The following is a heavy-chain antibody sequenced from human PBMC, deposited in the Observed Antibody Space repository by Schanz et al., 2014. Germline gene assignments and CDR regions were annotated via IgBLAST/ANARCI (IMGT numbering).Heavy chain of an antibody. CDR1: GFTFSKYG. CDR3: ARVVRLAYCGGDCYSGGYFDL. J-gene: IGHJ2*01. D-gene: IGHD2-21*01. V-gene: IGHV3-33*01. Sequence: VQLEESGGGLVKPGGSLRLSCAASGFTFSKYGMHWVRQAPGKGLEWVAVIWYDGSNKDYADSVKGRFTISRDNSKNMLYQQMNSLRAEDTAVYYCARVVRLAYCGGDCYSGGYFDLWGRGTLVTVSS. CDR2: IWYDGSNK.